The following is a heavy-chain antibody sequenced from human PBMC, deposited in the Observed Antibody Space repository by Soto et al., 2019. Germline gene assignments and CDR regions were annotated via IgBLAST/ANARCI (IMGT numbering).Heavy chain of an antibody. V-gene: IGHV3-48*02. CDR2: ISRSSSTI. CDR3: ARLAGATLADY. Sequence: EVQLVESGGGLVQPGGSLRLSCAASGFTFSSYGMNWVRQAPGKGLEWVSYISRSSSTIYYVDSVKGRFTISRDNAKNSLYLQMNRLRDEDRAVYYCARLAGATLADYWDQGTLVTVSS. CDR1: GFTFSSYG. D-gene: IGHD1-26*01. J-gene: IGHJ4*02.